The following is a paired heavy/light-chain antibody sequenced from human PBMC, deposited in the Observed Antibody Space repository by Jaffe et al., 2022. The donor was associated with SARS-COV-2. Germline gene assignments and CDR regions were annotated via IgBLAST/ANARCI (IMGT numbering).Light chain of an antibody. CDR2: RNN. J-gene: IGLJ3*02. CDR1: TSNIGNNY. CDR3: AAWDDSLSAWV. V-gene: IGLV1-47*01. Sequence: QSVLTQPPSASGTPGQRVTISCSGSTSNIGNNYVYWYQQFPGTAPKLLIYRNNQRPSGVPDRFSGSKSGTSVSLAISGLRSEDEADYYCAAWDDSLSAWVFGGGTKLTAL.
Heavy chain of an antibody. CDR2: IGTTDT. CDR3: AKDFEGDMRSPKSSYGMDV. CDR1: GFNFGKYS. J-gene: IGHJ6*02. Sequence: EVQLLESGGGLVQTGGSLRISCEASGFNFGKYSMTWVRQAPGKGLDWVSAIGTTDTYYADSVKGRFTVSRDNSKNTLYLQMDSLRTDDTAVYYCAKDFEGDMRSPKSSYGMDVWGQGTTVTVSS. V-gene: IGHV3-23*01. D-gene: IGHD3-16*01.